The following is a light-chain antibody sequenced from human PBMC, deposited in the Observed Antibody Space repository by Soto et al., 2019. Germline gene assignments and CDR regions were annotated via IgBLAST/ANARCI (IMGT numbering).Light chain of an antibody. V-gene: IGKV1-5*01. CDR1: QSISSW. J-gene: IGKJ1*01. CDR2: DAS. Sequence: DIQMTQSPSTLSASVGDRVTITGRASQSISSWLAWYQQKPGKAPKLLIYDASSLASGVPSRFSGSGSGTEVTLTISRRQPDDFATYYCQQYNIYSRTFGQGTKVEIK. CDR3: QQYNIYSRT.